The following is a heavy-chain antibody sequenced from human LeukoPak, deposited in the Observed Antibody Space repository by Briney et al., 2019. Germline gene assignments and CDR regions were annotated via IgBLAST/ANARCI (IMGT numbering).Heavy chain of an antibody. Sequence: ASVKVSCKASGYTFTSYGISWVRQAPRQGLEWMGWISAYNGNTNYAQKLQGRVTMTTDTSTSTAYMELRSLRSDDTAVYYCARAYSSGWYVDYWGQGTLVTVSS. CDR1: GYTFTSYG. D-gene: IGHD6-19*01. J-gene: IGHJ4*02. CDR3: ARAYSSGWYVDY. V-gene: IGHV1-18*01. CDR2: ISAYNGNT.